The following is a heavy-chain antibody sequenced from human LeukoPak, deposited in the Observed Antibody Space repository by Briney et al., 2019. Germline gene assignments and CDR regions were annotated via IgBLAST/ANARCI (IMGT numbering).Heavy chain of an antibody. CDR2: ISSSSSTT. D-gene: IGHD5-18*01. V-gene: IGHV3-48*02. J-gene: IGHJ4*02. CDR1: GFTFSSYA. Sequence: PGGSLRLSCAASGFTFSSYAMNWVRQAPGKGLEWVSYISSSSSTTHYADSVKGRFTISRDNAKTSLYLQMNSLRDEDTAVYYWARPWGYSYGYSDYWGQGTLVTVSS. CDR3: ARPWGYSYGYSDY.